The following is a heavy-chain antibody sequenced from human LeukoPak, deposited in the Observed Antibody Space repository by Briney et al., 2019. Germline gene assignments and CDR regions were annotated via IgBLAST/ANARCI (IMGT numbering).Heavy chain of an antibody. D-gene: IGHD2-8*02. V-gene: IGHV3-23*01. J-gene: IGHJ4*02. Sequence: GGSLRLSCAASGFTFSSYAMSWVRQAPGRGLERVSGISGSGGSTNYADSVKGRLTISRDNSKNTLYLQMNSLRAEDTAVYYCAKRTGSGWFPSYYLDYWGQGTLVTVSS. CDR1: GFTFSSYA. CDR2: ISGSGGST. CDR3: AKRTGSGWFPSYYLDY.